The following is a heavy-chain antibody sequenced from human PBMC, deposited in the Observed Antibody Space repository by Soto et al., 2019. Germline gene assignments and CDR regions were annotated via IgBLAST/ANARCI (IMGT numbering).Heavy chain of an antibody. CDR3: ARGDYYDSSGYLNDY. V-gene: IGHV1-18*01. Sequence: QVQLVQSGAEVKKPGASVKVSCKASGYTFTTNGISWVRQAPGQGLEWMGWISAYNGNTNYAQRLQGRVTMTTDTSTSTADMELRSLRSDDTAVYYCARGDYYDSSGYLNDYWGQGTLVTVSS. J-gene: IGHJ4*02. D-gene: IGHD3-22*01. CDR2: ISAYNGNT. CDR1: GYTFTTNG.